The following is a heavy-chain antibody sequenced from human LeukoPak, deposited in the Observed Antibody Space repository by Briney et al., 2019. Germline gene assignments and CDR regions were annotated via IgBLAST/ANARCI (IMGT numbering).Heavy chain of an antibody. V-gene: IGHV4-59*11. CDR2: ISYSGST. J-gene: IGHJ4*02. D-gene: IGHD6-19*01. CDR1: GASISSHY. CDR3: TRDGGVAVTPLDFDY. Sequence: SETLSLTCTVSGASISSHYWSWIRQPPGKGLEWIGYISYSGSTNYNPSLKSRATLSVDTSKNQISLRLSSVTAADTAVYYCTRDGGVAVTPLDFDYWGQGTLVTVSS.